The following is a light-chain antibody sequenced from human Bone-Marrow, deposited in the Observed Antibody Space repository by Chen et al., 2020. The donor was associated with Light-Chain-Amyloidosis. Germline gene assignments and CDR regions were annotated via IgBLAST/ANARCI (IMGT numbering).Light chain of an antibody. CDR3: QQYGSSPWT. CDR1: QSVSSRF. J-gene: IGKJ1*01. CDR2: GVS. Sequence: EIVLTQSPGTLSLSPGERATLSCGASQSVSSRFFAWYQQKPGQAPRLLIYGVSSRATGIPDRVSGSGSGTDFNLTISRLEPEDFAVYYCQQYGSSPWTFGQGTKVEIK. V-gene: IGKV3-20*01.